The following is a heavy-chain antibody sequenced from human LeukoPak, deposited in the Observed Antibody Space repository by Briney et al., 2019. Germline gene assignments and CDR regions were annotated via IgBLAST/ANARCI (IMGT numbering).Heavy chain of an antibody. V-gene: IGHV4-4*07. CDR1: GGSISSYY. Sequence: PSETLSLTCTVSGGSISSYYWSWIRQPPGKGLEWIGRIYTSGSTIYNPSLKSRVTISVGTSRNQFSLKLSSVTAADTAVYYCARVVSYSYYDSSADPGAFDIWGQGTMVTVSS. CDR3: ARVVSYSYYDSSADPGAFDI. J-gene: IGHJ3*02. CDR2: IYTSGST. D-gene: IGHD3-22*01.